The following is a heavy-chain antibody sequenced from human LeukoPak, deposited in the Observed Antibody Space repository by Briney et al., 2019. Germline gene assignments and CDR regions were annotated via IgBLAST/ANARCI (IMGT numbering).Heavy chain of an antibody. Sequence: GGSLRLSCAASGFTFSSYEMNWVRQAPGKGLEWVSYISSSGSTIYYADSVKGRFTISRDISKNTLYLQMNSLRAEDTAVYYCARVLSGRGSLYDYYYYMDVWGKGTTVTISS. V-gene: IGHV3-48*03. CDR1: GFTFSSYE. D-gene: IGHD3-10*01. CDR3: ARVLSGRGSLYDYYYYMDV. CDR2: ISSSGSTI. J-gene: IGHJ6*03.